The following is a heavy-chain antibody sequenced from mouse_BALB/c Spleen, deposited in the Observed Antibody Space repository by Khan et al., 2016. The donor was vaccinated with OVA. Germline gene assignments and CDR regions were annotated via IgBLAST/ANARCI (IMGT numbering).Heavy chain of an antibody. CDR1: GYTFTDYA. CDR2: ISTYSGNS. D-gene: IGHD2-1*01. CDR3: AREDGNYGAFAY. Sequence: QVQLQQSGPELVRPGVSVKISCKGSGYTFTDYAMHWVRQSHAKSLEWIGFISTYSGNSNYNQRFKGKATLTVGKSSSTAYMELARLTSEDSAIYYCAREDGNYGAFAYWGQGTLVTVAA. V-gene: IGHV1S137*01. J-gene: IGHJ3*01.